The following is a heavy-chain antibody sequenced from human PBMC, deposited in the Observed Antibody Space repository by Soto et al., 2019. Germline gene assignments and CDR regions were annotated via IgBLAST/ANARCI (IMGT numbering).Heavy chain of an antibody. Sequence: VGSLRLSCAASGFIFSSYWMHWVRQAPGKGLVWVSRMDEDGGSTDYADSVKGRFTISRDNAKNTLYLQMNSLRVEDTAVYYCASDLSGRADVWGQRTTVTVSS. CDR1: GFIFSSYW. CDR2: MDEDGGST. D-gene: IGHD3-10*01. J-gene: IGHJ6*02. CDR3: ASDLSGRADV. V-gene: IGHV3-74*01.